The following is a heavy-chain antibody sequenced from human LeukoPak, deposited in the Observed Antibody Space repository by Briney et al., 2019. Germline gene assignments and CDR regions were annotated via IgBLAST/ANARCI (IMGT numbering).Heavy chain of an antibody. V-gene: IGHV1-46*01. Sequence: ASVKVSCKASGYTFTSYYMHWVRQAPGQGLEWMGIINPSGGSTSYAQKFQGRVTMTRDTSTSTVYMELSSLRSDDTAVYYCARVKLLWFGELSKLQNYYYYYMDVWGKGTTVTISS. J-gene: IGHJ6*03. CDR1: GYTFTSYY. CDR3: ARVKLLWFGELSKLQNYYYYYMDV. CDR2: INPSGGST. D-gene: IGHD3-10*01.